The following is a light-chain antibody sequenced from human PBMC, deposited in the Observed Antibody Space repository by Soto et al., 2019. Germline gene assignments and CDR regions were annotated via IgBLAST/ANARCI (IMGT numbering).Light chain of an antibody. CDR2: DVN. V-gene: IGLV2-14*01. CDR3: TSYTSISTYV. J-gene: IGLJ1*01. Sequence: QSVLTQPASVSGSPGQSISISRTGTSSDVGAYNFVSWYQQHPDKAPKLVIFDVNNRPSGVSNRFSGSKSGNTASLTISGLRAEDEADYYCTSYTSISTYVFGTGTKVTVL. CDR1: SSDVGAYNF.